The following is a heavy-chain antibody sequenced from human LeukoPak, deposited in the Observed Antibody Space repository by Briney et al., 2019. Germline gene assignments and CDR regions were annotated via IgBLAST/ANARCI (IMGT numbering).Heavy chain of an antibody. CDR1: GGSISSSSYY. J-gene: IGHJ5*02. CDR2: IYYTGST. D-gene: IGHD3-9*01. CDR3: ARLTGYSSESWFDP. V-gene: IGHV4-61*01. Sequence: SETLSLTCTVSGGSISSSSYYWTWIRQPPGKGLKWIGYIYYTGSTNYNPSLKSRVTISVDTSKIQFSLKLSSVTAADTAVYYCARLTGYSSESWFDPWGQGTLVTVSS.